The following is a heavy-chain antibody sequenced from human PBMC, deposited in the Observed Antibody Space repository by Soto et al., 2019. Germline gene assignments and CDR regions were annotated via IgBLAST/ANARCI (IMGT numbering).Heavy chain of an antibody. V-gene: IGHV1-24*01. CDR1: GYTLTELS. CDR3: ATRYDYSGGMDV. D-gene: IGHD4-17*01. CDR2: FDPEDGEK. Sequence: ASVKVSCKVSGYTLTELSMHWVRQAPGKGLEWMGGFDPEDGEKIYAQKFQGRVTMTEETSTETAYMELSSLRSEDTAVYYCATRYDYSGGMDVWGQGTPVTVSS. J-gene: IGHJ6*02.